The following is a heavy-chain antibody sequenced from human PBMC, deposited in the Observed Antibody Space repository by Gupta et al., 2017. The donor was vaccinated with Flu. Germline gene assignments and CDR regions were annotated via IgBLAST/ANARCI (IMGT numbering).Heavy chain of an antibody. D-gene: IGHD6-19*01. CDR3: ASEKGYGAGWFGY. Sequence: DVQLVESGGGLVQPGGSLRLSCVGSGFNFNTFSMNWVRQAPGKGLEWVSYIDGSSDVIYYADSVKGRFTISRDNAKNSLYLQINGLRHEDTAVYYCASEKGYGAGWFGYWGQGALVIVSS. J-gene: IGHJ4*02. CDR2: IDGSSDVI. CDR1: GFNFNTFS. V-gene: IGHV3-48*02.